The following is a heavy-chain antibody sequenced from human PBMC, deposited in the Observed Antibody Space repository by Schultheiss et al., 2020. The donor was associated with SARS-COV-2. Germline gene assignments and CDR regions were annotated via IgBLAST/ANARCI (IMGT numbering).Heavy chain of an antibody. J-gene: IGHJ4*02. CDR3: ARDPPTYYYDSSGYCFDY. Sequence: GGSLRLSCAASGFTFSSYSMNWVRQAPGKGLEWVSSISSSSSYIYYADSMKGRFTISRDNAKNSLYLQMNSLRAEDTAVYYCARDPPTYYYDSSGYCFDYWGQGTLVTVSS. CDR2: ISSSSSYI. V-gene: IGHV3-21*01. CDR1: GFTFSSYS. D-gene: IGHD3-22*01.